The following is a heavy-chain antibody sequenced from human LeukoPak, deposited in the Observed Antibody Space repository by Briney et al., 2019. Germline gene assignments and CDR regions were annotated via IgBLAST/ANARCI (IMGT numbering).Heavy chain of an antibody. CDR3: ARGSPNWGFLDY. V-gene: IGHV4-39*01. D-gene: IGHD3-16*01. CDR1: GGSITSSSYY. Sequence: SETLSLTCTVSGGSITSSSYYWGWIRQPPGKGLEWIGSTYYSGSTYYSPSLKSRVTISVDTSKNQFSLKLGSVTAADTAVYYCARGSPNWGFLDYWGQGTLVTVSS. CDR2: TYYSGST. J-gene: IGHJ4*02.